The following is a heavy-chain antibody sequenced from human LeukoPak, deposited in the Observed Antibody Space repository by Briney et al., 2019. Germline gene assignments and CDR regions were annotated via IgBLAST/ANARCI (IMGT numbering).Heavy chain of an antibody. CDR3: ARFAVHRRITVAGQFGLDY. D-gene: IGHD6-19*01. J-gene: IGHJ4*02. CDR1: GFTFSSYS. V-gene: IGHV3-48*04. Sequence: GGSLRLSCAASGFTFSSYSMNWVRQAPGEGLEWVSYISSSGSTIYYADSVKGRFTISRDNAQNSLYLQMNSLRAEDTAVYYCARFAVHRRITVAGQFGLDYWGQGTLVSLSS. CDR2: ISSSGSTI.